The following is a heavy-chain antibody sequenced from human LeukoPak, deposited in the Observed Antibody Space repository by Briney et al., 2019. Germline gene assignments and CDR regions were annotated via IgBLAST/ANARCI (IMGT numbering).Heavy chain of an antibody. CDR3: ARENWGPDY. CDR2: IKQDGSDK. V-gene: IGHV3-7*01. CDR1: GFTFSNYA. Sequence: GGSLRLSCAASGFTFSNYAMSWVRQAPGKGLEWVADIKQDGSDKHYVSSVKGRFTISRDNAKNSVYLQMNSLRDEDTAIYYCARENWGPDYWGQGTLVTVSS. D-gene: IGHD7-27*01. J-gene: IGHJ4*02.